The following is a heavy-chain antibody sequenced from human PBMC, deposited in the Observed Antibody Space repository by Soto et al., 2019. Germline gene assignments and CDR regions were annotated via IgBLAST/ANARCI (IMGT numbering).Heavy chain of an antibody. Sequence: GGSVRLSCAASVFTVRSYGMHWFRQAPAKGLEWVAVISYDGSNKYYADSVKGRFTISRDNSKNTLYLQMNSLRAEDTAVYYCAKGGVGSTSNAFDIWGQATMVTASS. J-gene: IGHJ3*02. CDR3: AKGGVGSTSNAFDI. D-gene: IGHD1-26*01. CDR2: ISYDGSNK. V-gene: IGHV3-30*18. CDR1: VFTVRSYG.